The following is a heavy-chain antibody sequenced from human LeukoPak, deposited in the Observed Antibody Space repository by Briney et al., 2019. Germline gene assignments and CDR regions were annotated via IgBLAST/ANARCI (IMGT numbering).Heavy chain of an antibody. CDR1: GGSISSYY. CDR3: ARQASVLRYFDWLFHFDY. CDR2: IYYSGST. J-gene: IGHJ4*02. D-gene: IGHD3-9*01. V-gene: IGHV4-59*08. Sequence: LETLSLTCTVSGGSISSYYWSWIRQPPGKGLEWIGYIYYSGSTDYNPSLKSRVTISVDTSKNQFSLKLSSVTAADTAVYYCARQASVLRYFDWLFHFDYWGQGTLVTVSS.